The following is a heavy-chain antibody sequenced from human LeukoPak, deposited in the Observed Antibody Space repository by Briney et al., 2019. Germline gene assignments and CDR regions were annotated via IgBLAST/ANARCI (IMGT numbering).Heavy chain of an antibody. CDR3: TRHVGPLDY. D-gene: IGHD1-26*01. J-gene: IGHJ4*02. Sequence: PGGSLRLSCAASGFSVNSNYMNWIRQAPGKGLEWVSYISSSGSIIYYADSVKGRFTISRDNAKNSLSLQMNSLRAEDTAVYYCTRHVGPLDYWGQGTLVTVSS. CDR2: ISSSGSII. V-gene: IGHV3-11*01. CDR1: GFSVNSNY.